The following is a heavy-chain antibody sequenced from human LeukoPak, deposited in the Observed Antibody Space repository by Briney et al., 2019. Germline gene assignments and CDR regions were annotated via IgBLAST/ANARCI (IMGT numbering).Heavy chain of an antibody. CDR3: AREGRDSGYDR. V-gene: IGHV3-30*14. CDR1: GFTFSSYA. J-gene: IGHJ4*02. Sequence: PGGSLRLSCAASGFTFSSYAMHWVRQAPGKGLEWVAVISYDETNKYYADSVKGRFTISRDNSKNTLYLQMNSVRAEDTAVYYCAREGRDSGYDRWGQGPLVTVSS. CDR2: ISYDETNK. D-gene: IGHD5-12*01.